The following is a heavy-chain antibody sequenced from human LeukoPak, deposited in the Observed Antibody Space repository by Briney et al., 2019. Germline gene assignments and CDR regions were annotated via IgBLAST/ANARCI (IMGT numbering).Heavy chain of an antibody. CDR1: GFTFSSYA. CDR3: ARDWGLCSSTSCYPPYFDY. D-gene: IGHD2-2*01. Sequence: GGSLRLSCAASGFTFSSYAMSWVRQAPGKGLEWVSYISSSGSTIYYADSVKGRFTISRDNAKNSLYLQMNSLRAEDTAVYYCARDWGLCSSTSCYPPYFDYWGQGTLVTVSS. J-gene: IGHJ4*02. CDR2: ISSSGSTI. V-gene: IGHV3-48*04.